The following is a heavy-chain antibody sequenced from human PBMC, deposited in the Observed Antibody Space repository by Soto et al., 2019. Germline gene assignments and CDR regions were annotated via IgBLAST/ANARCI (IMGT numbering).Heavy chain of an antibody. Sequence: SVKVSCKASGGTFSSYAISWVRQAPGQGLEWMGGIIPIFGTANYAQKFQGRVTITADESTSTAYMELSSLRSEDTAVYYCASNYPGIAVAGTGFYYGMDVWGQGTTVTVSS. CDR1: GGTFSSYA. CDR2: IIPIFGTA. CDR3: ASNYPGIAVAGTGFYYGMDV. D-gene: IGHD6-19*01. J-gene: IGHJ6*02. V-gene: IGHV1-69*13.